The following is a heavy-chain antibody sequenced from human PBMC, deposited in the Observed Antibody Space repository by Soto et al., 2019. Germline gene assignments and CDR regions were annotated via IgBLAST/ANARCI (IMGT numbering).Heavy chain of an antibody. V-gene: IGHV1-3*01. CDR1: GYTFTSYA. J-gene: IGHJ5*02. Sequence: ASVKVSCKASGYTFTSYAMHWVRQAPGQRLEWMGWINAGNGNTKYSQKFQGRVTITRDTSASTAYMELSSLRSEDTAVYYCARVGIAAPDWFDPWGQGNLVTVSS. CDR3: ARVGIAAPDWFDP. CDR2: INAGNGNT. D-gene: IGHD6-13*01.